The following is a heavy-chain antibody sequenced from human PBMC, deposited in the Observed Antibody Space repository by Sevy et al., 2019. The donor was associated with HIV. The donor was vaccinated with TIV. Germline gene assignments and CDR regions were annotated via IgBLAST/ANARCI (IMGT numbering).Heavy chain of an antibody. D-gene: IGHD3-10*01. CDR1: GGSISSGGYY. V-gene: IGHV4-31*03. J-gene: IGHJ4*02. Sequence: SETLSLTCTVSGGSISSGGYYWSWIRQHPGKGLEWIGYIYYSGSTYYNTSLKSRVTISVDTSKNQFSLKLSSVTAADTAVYYCASSMVRGVIPPTPIDYWGQGTLVTVSS. CDR2: IYYSGST. CDR3: ASSMVRGVIPPTPIDY.